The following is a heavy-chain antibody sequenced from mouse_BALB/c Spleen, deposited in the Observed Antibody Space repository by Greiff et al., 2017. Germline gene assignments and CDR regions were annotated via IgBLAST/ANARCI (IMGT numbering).Heavy chain of an antibody. J-gene: IGHJ2*01. D-gene: IGHD1-1*01. Sequence: VQRVESGAELMKPGASVKISCKATGYTFSSYWIEWVKQRPGHGLEWIGEILPGSGSTNYNEKFKGKATFTADTSSNTAYMQLSSLTSEDSAVYYCARGGYYYGSSYFDYWGQGTTLTVSS. CDR2: ILPGSGST. V-gene: IGHV1-9*01. CDR1: GYTFSSYW. CDR3: ARGGYYYGSSYFDY.